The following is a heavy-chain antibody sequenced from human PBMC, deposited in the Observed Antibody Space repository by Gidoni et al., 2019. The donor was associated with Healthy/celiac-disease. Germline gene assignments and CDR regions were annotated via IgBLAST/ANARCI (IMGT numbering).Heavy chain of an antibody. V-gene: IGHV4-34*01. J-gene: IGHJ3*02. CDR1: GGSFSGSY. Sequence: QVQLQQWGAGLLKPSETLSLTCAVYGGSFSGSYVIWIRQPPGKGMEWIWEINHSGSANYNPSLKRRVTISVDTSKNQFSLKLSSVTAADTAVYYCARIHCSSTSCYTAGGAFDIWGQGTMVTVSS. D-gene: IGHD2-2*02. CDR3: ARIHCSSTSCYTAGGAFDI. CDR2: INHSGSA.